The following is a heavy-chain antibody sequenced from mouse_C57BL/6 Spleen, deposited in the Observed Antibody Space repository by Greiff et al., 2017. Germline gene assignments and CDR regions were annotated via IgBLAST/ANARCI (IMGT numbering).Heavy chain of an antibody. CDR1: GYTFTSYW. Sequence: QVQLQQPGAELVRPGSSVKLSCKASGYTFTSYWMHWVKQRPIQGLEWIGNIDPSDSETHYNQKFKDKATLTVDKSSSTAYMQLSSLTSEDSAVYYCARRPPPYYGYAMYYWGQGTSVTVSS. V-gene: IGHV1-52*01. CDR3: ARRPPPYYGYAMYY. CDR2: IDPSDSET. J-gene: IGHJ4*01. D-gene: IGHD1-1*01.